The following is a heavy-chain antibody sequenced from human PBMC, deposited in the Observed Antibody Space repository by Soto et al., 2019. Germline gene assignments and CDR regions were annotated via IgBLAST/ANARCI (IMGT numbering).Heavy chain of an antibody. Sequence: GGSLRLSCAASGYTFSDYYMSWIRQAPGKGLEWISYIDTSGTKIYYADSVKGRFTITRDNAKNSLYLEMNSLRDEDTAVYYCASHYDMWSGYLSPLDSWGQGTLVTVSS. CDR1: GYTFSDYY. V-gene: IGHV3-11*01. D-gene: IGHD3-3*01. J-gene: IGHJ4*02. CDR3: ASHYDMWSGYLSPLDS. CDR2: IDTSGTKI.